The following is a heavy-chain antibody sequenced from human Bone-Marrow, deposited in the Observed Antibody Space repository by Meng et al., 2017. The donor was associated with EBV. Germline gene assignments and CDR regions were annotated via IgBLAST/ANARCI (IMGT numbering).Heavy chain of an antibody. J-gene: IGHJ5*02. CDR1: GGAFSGYY. D-gene: IGHD3-22*01. V-gene: IGHV4-34*01. CDR2: INHSGST. CDR3: ARTPGSPMIVVASSWFDP. Sequence: LLESWETLSPPSVVYGGAFSGYYWSGYCQPPGKGLEWIGEINHSGSTNYNPSLKSRVTISVDTSKNQFSLKLSSVTAADTAVYYCARTPGSPMIVVASSWFDPWGQGTLVTVSS.